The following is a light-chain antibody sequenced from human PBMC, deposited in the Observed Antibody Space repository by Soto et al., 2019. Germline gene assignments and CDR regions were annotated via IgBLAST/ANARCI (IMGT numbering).Light chain of an antibody. CDR2: DAS. J-gene: IGKJ4*01. V-gene: IGKV1-33*01. CDR3: QQYSSMLS. CDR1: XDVGWN. Sequence: DIQMTQSPSSLSASVGXXVXIACHSSXDVGWNLNWFQQKPGEAPKLLIYDASNLERGVPSRFSGSGSGTDFSLTISSLQPEDVATYFCQQYSSMLSFGGGTEVDLK.